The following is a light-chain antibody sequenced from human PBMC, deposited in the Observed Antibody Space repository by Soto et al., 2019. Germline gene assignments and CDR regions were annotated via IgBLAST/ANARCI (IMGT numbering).Light chain of an antibody. J-gene: IGLJ2*01. CDR2: EVS. CDR3: SSNAGSNNLV. CDR1: SSDVGDYNY. V-gene: IGLV2-8*01. Sequence: QSVLTQPPSASGTPGQSATIPCTGTSSDVGDYNYVSWYQQHPGKAPKLVIYEVSRRPSGVPDRFSGSKSGNTASLTVSGLQAEDEADYYCSSNAGSNNLVFGGGTKLTVL.